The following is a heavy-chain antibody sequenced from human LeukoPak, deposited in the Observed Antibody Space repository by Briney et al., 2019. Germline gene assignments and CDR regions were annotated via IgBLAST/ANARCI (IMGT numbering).Heavy chain of an antibody. V-gene: IGHV5-10-1*01. CDR1: GYSFTTYW. CDR3: ARQPLDYYGLDV. Sequence: GESLKISCKGSGYSFTTYWINWVRQMPGKGLEWMGRIAPSDSYTNYSPSLQGHVTISADKSISTAYLRWSSLKASDTAMYYCARQPLDYYGLDVWGQGTTVTVSS. J-gene: IGHJ6*02. CDR2: IAPSDSYT.